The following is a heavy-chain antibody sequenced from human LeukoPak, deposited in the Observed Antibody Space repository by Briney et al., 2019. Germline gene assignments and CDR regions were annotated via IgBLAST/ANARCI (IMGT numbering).Heavy chain of an antibody. J-gene: IGHJ5*02. D-gene: IGHD3-16*01. CDR1: GGSINSYY. V-gene: IGHV4-4*07. CDR3: ARSPHRLIGHWFDP. CDR2: IFSSGKP. Sequence: SETLSLTCTVSGGSINSYYWSWIRQPAAKGLEWIGRIFSSGKPIYNPSLQSRVTMSVDTSKNQCSLRLNSVTAADTAVYYCARSPHRLIGHWFDPWGQGPWSPSPQ.